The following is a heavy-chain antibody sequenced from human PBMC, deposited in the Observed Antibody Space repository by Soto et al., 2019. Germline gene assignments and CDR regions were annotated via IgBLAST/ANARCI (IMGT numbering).Heavy chain of an antibody. J-gene: IGHJ3*02. CDR3: ARDPHYDILTGLDAFDI. D-gene: IGHD3-9*01. CDR1: GYTFTSYG. V-gene: IGHV1-18*01. CDR2: ISAYNGDT. Sequence: ASVKVSCKASGYTFTSYGISWVRQAPGQGLEWMGWISAYNGDTNYAQKLQGRVTMTTDTSTSTAYMELRSLRSDDTAVYYCARDPHYDILTGLDAFDIWGQGTMVTGSS.